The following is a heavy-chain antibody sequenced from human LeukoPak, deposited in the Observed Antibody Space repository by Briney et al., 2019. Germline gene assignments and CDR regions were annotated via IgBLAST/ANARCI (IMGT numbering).Heavy chain of an antibody. CDR1: GFDLWRYA. CDR3: VRVNYGGNSGYHFDY. CDR2: ISGGGDGT. Sequence: GGSLRLSCAASGFDLWRYAMSWVRQVPGKGLEWVADISGGGDGTHYADSVQGRFTISRDNSKNSALLQMGSLRAHDTAVYYCVRVNYGGNSGYHFDYWGQGTLVTVSS. D-gene: IGHD4-23*01. J-gene: IGHJ4*02. V-gene: IGHV3-23*01.